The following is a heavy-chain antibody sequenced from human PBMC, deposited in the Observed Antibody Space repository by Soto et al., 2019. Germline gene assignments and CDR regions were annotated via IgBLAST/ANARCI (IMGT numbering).Heavy chain of an antibody. CDR1: GFTFSSYS. CDR2: ISSGSDYI. V-gene: IGHV3-21*01. Sequence: EVQLVESGGGLVKPGGSLRLSCAASGFTFSSYSMNWVRQAPGKGLEWVSSISSGSDYIFYADSVKGRFTISRDNAKNSLFLQMSSLIAEDTAVYYCARSPVGDAFNVWGQGTVVTVSS. CDR3: ARSPVGDAFNV. J-gene: IGHJ3*01.